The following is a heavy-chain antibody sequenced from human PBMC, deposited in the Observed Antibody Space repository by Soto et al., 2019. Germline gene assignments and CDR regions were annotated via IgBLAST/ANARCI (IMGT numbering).Heavy chain of an antibody. Sequence: EVQLLESGGGLVQPGGSLRLSCAASGFTFSSYAMSWVRQAPGKGLEWVSGIVGSGASTYYADSVKGRFNISRDNSKNTLFLQMNSLIAEDTAFYYCAKHLQVSGCFGLYYFDYWGQGTLVTVSS. D-gene: IGHD6-19*01. V-gene: IGHV3-23*01. J-gene: IGHJ4*02. CDR1: GFTFSSYA. CDR3: AKHLQVSGCFGLYYFDY. CDR2: IVGSGAST.